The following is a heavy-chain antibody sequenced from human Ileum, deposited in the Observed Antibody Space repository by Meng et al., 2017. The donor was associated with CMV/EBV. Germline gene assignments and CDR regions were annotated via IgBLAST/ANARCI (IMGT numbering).Heavy chain of an antibody. CDR1: GHTFTGYG. CDR3: ARGRGRLPSAVDY. J-gene: IGHJ4*02. D-gene: IGHD6-6*01. CDR2: ISAYNGNT. V-gene: IGHV1-18*01. Sequence: CKDSGHTFTGYGISWVRQPPGQGLEWMGWISAYNGNTNYAQKLQGRVTMTTDTSTSTAYMELRSLRSDDTAVYYCARGRGRLPSAVDYWGQGTLVTVSS.